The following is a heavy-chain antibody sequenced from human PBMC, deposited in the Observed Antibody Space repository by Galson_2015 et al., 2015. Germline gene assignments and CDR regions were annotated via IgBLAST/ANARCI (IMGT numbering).Heavy chain of an antibody. J-gene: IGHJ6*03. D-gene: IGHD5-18*01. Sequence: SLRLSCAASGFTFSSYGMHWVRQAPGKGLEWVAVISYDGSNKYYADSVKGRFTISRDNSKNTLYLQMNSLRAEDTAVYYCANMAAMVPGRHYYYYIDVWGKGTTVTVSS. CDR1: GFTFSSYG. V-gene: IGHV3-30*18. CDR2: ISYDGSNK. CDR3: ANMAAMVPGRHYYYYIDV.